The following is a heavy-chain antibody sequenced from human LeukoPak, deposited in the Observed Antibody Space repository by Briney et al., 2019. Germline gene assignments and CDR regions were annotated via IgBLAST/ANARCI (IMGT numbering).Heavy chain of an antibody. J-gene: IGHJ6*03. CDR1: GYTFTGYY. CDR2: INPNSGGT. V-gene: IGHV1-2*02. CDR3: ARSCSSTSCTPSGYYYYMDV. D-gene: IGHD2-2*01. Sequence: ASVKVSCKASGYTFTGYYMHWVRQAPGQGLEWMGWINPNSGGTNYAQKFQGRVTITRDTSISTAYMELSRLRSDDTAVYYCARSCSSTSCTPSGYYYYMDVWGKGTTVTVSS.